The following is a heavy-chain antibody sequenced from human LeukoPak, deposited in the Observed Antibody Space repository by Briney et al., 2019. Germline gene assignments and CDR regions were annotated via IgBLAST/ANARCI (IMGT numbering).Heavy chain of an antibody. D-gene: IGHD3-10*01. CDR2: ISTYNSNT. J-gene: IGHJ4*02. V-gene: IGHV1-18*01. Sequence: ASVKVSCKASGYTFTSYGISWVRQAPGQGLEWMGWISTYNSNTNYAQKFQGRVTMTTDTSTSTAYMELRSLRPDDTAVYYCARDRGVLNPYFDYWGQGTLVTVSS. CDR3: ARDRGVLNPYFDY. CDR1: GYTFTSYG.